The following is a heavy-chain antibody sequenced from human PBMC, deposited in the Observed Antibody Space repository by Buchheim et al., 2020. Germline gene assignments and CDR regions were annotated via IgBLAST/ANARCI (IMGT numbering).Heavy chain of an antibody. Sequence: QLQLQESVPGLVKPSETLSLTCTVSVGSISSSSYNWGWIRQPPGKGLEWIGSIYYSGTTYYNPSLKTRFTVSVDASKNQFFLKLSSVTAADTAVYYCVRLDYGRIDCWGQGTL. V-gene: IGHV4-39*01. CDR2: IYYSGTT. CDR1: VGSISSSSYN. CDR3: VRLDYGRIDC. D-gene: IGHD4-17*01. J-gene: IGHJ4*02.